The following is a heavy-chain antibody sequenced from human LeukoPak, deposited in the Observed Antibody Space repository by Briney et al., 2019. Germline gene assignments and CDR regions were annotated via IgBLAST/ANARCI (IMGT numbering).Heavy chain of an antibody. CDR1: GYTFTSYY. V-gene: IGHV1-46*01. D-gene: IGHD3-16*01. CDR2: INPSGGST. J-gene: IGHJ4*02. Sequence: ASVKLSCTSSGYTFTSYYMRWVRQPPGQGLEWMGIINPSGGSTSYAQKFQGRVTMTRDTSTRTVYMELSSLRSEDTAVYYCAREGAYYFDYWGQGTLVTVSS. CDR3: AREGAYYFDY.